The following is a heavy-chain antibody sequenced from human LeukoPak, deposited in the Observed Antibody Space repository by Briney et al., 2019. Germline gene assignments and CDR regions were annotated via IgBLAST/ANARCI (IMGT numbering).Heavy chain of an antibody. CDR1: GFTFSNYI. D-gene: IGHD5-24*01. V-gene: IGHV3-21*01. CDR2: ISTGSRHI. CDR3: ARDLSGDGYNKFDY. Sequence: PGGSLRLSCVASGFTFSNYIMNWVRQAPGKGLELVSSISTGSRHIYYAASVKGRFTISRDDAKNSLYLQMNSLRAEDTAVYYCARDLSGDGYNKFDYWGQGTLVTVSP. J-gene: IGHJ4*02.